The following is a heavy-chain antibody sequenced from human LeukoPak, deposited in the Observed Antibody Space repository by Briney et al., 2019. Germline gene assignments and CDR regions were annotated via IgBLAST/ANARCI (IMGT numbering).Heavy chain of an antibody. CDR2: INHSGST. D-gene: IGHD5-24*01. J-gene: IGHJ5*02. V-gene: IGHV4-34*01. CDR1: GGSFSGYY. CDR3: ARRRRRDGRIGINWFDP. Sequence: SETLSLTCAVYGGSFSGYYWSWIRQPPGKGLECIGEINHSGSTNYNPSLKSRVTISVDTSKNQFSLKLSSVTAADTAVYYCARRRRRDGRIGINWFDPWGQGTLVTVSS.